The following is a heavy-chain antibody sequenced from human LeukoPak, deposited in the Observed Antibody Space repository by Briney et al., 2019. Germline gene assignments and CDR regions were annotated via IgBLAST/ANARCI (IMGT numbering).Heavy chain of an antibody. V-gene: IGHV3-21*01. CDR1: GFTFSSYS. J-gene: IGHJ4*02. CDR2: ISSSSSYI. Sequence: PGGSLRLSCAASGFTFSSYSMNWVRQAPGKGLEWVSSISSSSSYIYYADSVKGRFTISRDNAKNSLYLQMNSLRAEDTAVYYCARDEDEYYDYVWGSYRSPPSMYYFDYWGQGTLVTVSS. D-gene: IGHD3-16*02. CDR3: ARDEDEYYDYVWGSYRSPPSMYYFDY.